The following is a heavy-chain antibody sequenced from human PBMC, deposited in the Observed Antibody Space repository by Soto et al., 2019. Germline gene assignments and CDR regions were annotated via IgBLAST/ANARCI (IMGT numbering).Heavy chain of an antibody. J-gene: IGHJ4*02. Sequence: GGSLRLSCTAPGFPFNTYGVHWVRQSPGKGLEWVALISSDATTKIYGDSVKGRFTISRDNPKNPLYLQMNRLLPEETAVYYFAAHSGKHRNHSDSWGLGTRVTLSS. CDR2: ISSDATTK. CDR3: AAHSGKHRNHSDS. CDR1: GFPFNTYG. D-gene: IGHD1-1*01. V-gene: IGHV3-30*03.